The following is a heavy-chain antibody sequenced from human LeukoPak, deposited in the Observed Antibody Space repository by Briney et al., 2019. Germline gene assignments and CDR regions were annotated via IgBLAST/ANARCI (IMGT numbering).Heavy chain of an antibody. D-gene: IGHD1/OR15-1a*01. J-gene: IGHJ4*02. V-gene: IGHV3-15*01. CDR3: ATWNTGS. Sequence: PGGSLRLSCAASGLAFSSYAFHWVRQAPGKGLEWVGRIKSKLDGGTTNYAAPVKGRVTISRDDSSNTLYLQMNSLKTEDTAIYYCATWNTGSWGQGTLVTVSS. CDR1: GLAFSSYA. CDR2: IKSKLDGGTT.